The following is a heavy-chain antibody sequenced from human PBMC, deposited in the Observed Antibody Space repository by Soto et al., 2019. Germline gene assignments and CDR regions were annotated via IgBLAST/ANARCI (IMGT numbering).Heavy chain of an antibody. Sequence: QVQLVQSGAEVKRPGASVKVSCKASGDTFSNFDFNWVRQATGQGPEWMGWMYPNNGQTAYARTFQGRVTMTWNSSTSTAYMELSSLPSEDTAVYYCATMIRGLIHWLGPWGQGTLVTVSS. V-gene: IGHV1-8*01. CDR2: MYPNNGQT. J-gene: IGHJ5*02. CDR1: GDTFSNFD. D-gene: IGHD3-16*01. CDR3: ATMIRGLIHWLGP.